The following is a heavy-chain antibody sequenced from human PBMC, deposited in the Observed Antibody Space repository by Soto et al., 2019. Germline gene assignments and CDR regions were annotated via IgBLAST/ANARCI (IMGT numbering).Heavy chain of an antibody. CDR3: ARGLASGDY. CDR1: GYTFTSFY. V-gene: IGHV1-46*03. Sequence: QVQLVQSGAEVKEPGASVKISCKASGYTFTSFYIHWVRQAPGQGLEWMGIVNPNGGSTNYAQNFKGRITLSRDTSTSTVYMDLSSLRSVDTAVYYCARGLASGDYWGQGTLVTVSS. J-gene: IGHJ4*02. D-gene: IGHD6-6*01. CDR2: VNPNGGST.